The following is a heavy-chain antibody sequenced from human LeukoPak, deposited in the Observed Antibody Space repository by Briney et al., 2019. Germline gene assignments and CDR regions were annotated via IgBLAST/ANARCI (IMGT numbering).Heavy chain of an antibody. CDR2: IRSKAYGGTT. Sequence: GGSLRLSCAASGFTFSGFWMHWVRQAPGKGLEWVGFIRSKAYGGTTEYAASVKGRFTISRDDSKSIAYLQMNSLKTEDTAVYYCTRVDSGWYSPFDFWGQGTLVTVSS. V-gene: IGHV3-49*04. CDR3: TRVDSGWYSPFDF. D-gene: IGHD6-19*01. CDR1: GFTFSGFW. J-gene: IGHJ4*02.